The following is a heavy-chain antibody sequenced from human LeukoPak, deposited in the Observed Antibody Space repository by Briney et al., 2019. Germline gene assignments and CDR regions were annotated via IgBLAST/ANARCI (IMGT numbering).Heavy chain of an antibody. D-gene: IGHD2-21*01. CDR3: ARVGGDYSYYYMDV. CDR2: IYSSGST. J-gene: IGHJ6*03. Sequence: SETLSLTCTVSGGSISSYYWSWIRQPAGKGLEFIGHIYSSGSTHYNPSLKSRVTISVDTSKNQISLKLSSMTAADTAVYYCARVGGDYSYYYMDVWGKGTSVTVSS. V-gene: IGHV4-4*07. CDR1: GGSISSYY.